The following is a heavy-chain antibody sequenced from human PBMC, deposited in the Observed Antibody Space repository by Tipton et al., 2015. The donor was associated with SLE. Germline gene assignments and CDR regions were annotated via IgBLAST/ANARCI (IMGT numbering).Heavy chain of an antibody. J-gene: IGHJ4*02. V-gene: IGHV1-18*01. CDR1: GYTFTRYG. CDR2: TSAYNGNT. CDR3: ARGYYGSGSTGHFDY. D-gene: IGHD3-10*01. Sequence: QSGAAVKKPGASVKVSCKASGYTFTRYGISWVRQAPGQGLEWMGWTSAYNGNTNYAQKLQGRVTMTTDTSTSTAYMELRSLRSDATAVYYCARGYYGSGSTGHFDYGGQGTLVTVSA.